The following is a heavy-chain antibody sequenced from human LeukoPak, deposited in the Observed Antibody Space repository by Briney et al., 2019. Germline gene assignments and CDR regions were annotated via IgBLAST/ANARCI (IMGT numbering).Heavy chain of an antibody. CDR3: ARDGGSSAAFPFDY. Sequence: ASVKVSCKASGYIFTSYAMHWVRQAPGQRLEWMGWINAGNGNTKYSQKFQGRVTITRDTSASTAYMELSSLRSEDTAVYYCARDGGSSAAFPFDYWGQGTLVTVSS. J-gene: IGHJ4*02. D-gene: IGHD1-26*01. V-gene: IGHV1-3*01. CDR1: GYIFTSYA. CDR2: INAGNGNT.